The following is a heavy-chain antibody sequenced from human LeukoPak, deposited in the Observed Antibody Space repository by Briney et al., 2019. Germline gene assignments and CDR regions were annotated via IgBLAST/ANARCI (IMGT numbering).Heavy chain of an antibody. CDR3: ARPPLLWFGVPDAFDI. V-gene: IGHV5-51*01. CDR1: GYSFTSYW. CDR2: IYPGDSDT. Sequence: GESLKISCKGSGYSFTSYWIGWVRQMPGKGLEWMGIIYPGDSDTRYSPSFQGQVTISADKSISTAYLQWSSLKASDTAMYYCARPPLLWFGVPDAFDIWGQGTMVTVSS. J-gene: IGHJ3*02. D-gene: IGHD3-10*01.